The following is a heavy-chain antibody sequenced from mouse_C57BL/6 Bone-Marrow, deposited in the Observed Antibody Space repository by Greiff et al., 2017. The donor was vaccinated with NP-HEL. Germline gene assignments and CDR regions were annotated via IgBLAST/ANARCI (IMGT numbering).Heavy chain of an antibody. CDR2: INPGSGDT. CDR1: GYAFTNYL. V-gene: IGHV1-54*01. CDR3: ARSPYAAY. J-gene: IGHJ3*01. Sequence: VQLQQSGAELVRPGTSVKVSCKASGYAFTNYLIEWVKQRPGQGLEWIGVINPGSGDTNYNEKFKGKATLTADKSSSTAYMQLSSLTSEDSAVYFCARSPYAAYWGQGTLVTVSA. D-gene: IGHD1-1*01.